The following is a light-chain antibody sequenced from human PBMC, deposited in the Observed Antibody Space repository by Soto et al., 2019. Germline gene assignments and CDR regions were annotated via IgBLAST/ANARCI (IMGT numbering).Light chain of an antibody. Sequence: DIQMTQSPSIVSASVGDRVTITCRASQTIGTRLAWYQRKPGKALKFLIYDASTFESGVPSRFSGSGSGTEFTLTISSLQPDDLATYYCQQYHSLYTFGQGTNLEIK. CDR3: QQYHSLYT. J-gene: IGKJ2*01. V-gene: IGKV1-5*01. CDR1: QTIGTR. CDR2: DAS.